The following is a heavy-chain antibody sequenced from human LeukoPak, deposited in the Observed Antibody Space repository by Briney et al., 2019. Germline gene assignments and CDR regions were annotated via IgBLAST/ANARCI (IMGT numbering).Heavy chain of an antibody. D-gene: IGHD3-22*01. V-gene: IGHV3-74*03. CDR1: GFAFSNYW. CDR3: ARTVYYDTDDAYYRNFDS. J-gene: IGHJ4*02. Sequence: PGGSLRLSCAASGFAFSNYWMHWVRQAPGKGLVWVSRIKSDGTTATYADSVMGRFTISRDNAKNTLYLQMNSLRVEDTAVYYCARTVYYDTDDAYYRNFDSWGQGTLVTVSS. CDR2: IKSDGTTA.